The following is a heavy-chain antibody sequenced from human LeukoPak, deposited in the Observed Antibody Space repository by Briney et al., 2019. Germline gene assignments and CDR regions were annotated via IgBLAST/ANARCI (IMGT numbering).Heavy chain of an antibody. Sequence: ASVKVSCKVSGYTLTELSMHWVRQAPGQGLEWMGIINPSGGSTNYAQKFQGRVTMTRDTSTSTVYMELSSLRSEDTAVYYCARAPAARDAFDIWGQGTMVTVSS. V-gene: IGHV1-46*01. CDR3: ARAPAARDAFDI. J-gene: IGHJ3*02. D-gene: IGHD2-2*01. CDR2: INPSGGST. CDR1: GYTLTELS.